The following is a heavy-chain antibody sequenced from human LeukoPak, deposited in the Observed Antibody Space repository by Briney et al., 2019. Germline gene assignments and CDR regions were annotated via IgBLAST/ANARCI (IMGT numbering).Heavy chain of an antibody. CDR3: ARPLTYYYDSSGYHAFDI. CDR1: GYTFTGYY. J-gene: IGHJ3*02. V-gene: IGHV1-2*02. CDR2: INPNSGGT. Sequence: ASVKVSCKASGYTFTGYYMHWVRQAPGQGLEWMGWINPNSGGTNYAQKFQGRVTMTRDTSISTAYMELSRLRSDDTAVYYCARPLTYYYDSSGYHAFDIWGQGTMVTVSS. D-gene: IGHD3-22*01.